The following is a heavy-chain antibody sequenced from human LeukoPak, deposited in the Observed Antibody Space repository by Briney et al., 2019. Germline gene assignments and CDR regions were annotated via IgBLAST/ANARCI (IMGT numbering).Heavy chain of an antibody. CDR2: IKQDESEK. J-gene: IGHJ4*02. V-gene: IGHV3-7*01. CDR1: GFTFNIYW. CDR3: ARDRRDGYNLLDY. Sequence: PGGSLRLSCAASGFTFNIYWMSWVRQAPGKGLEWVANIKQDESEKYYVDSVKGRFTISRDNAKNSLYLQMNSLRAEDTAVYYCARDRRDGYNLLDYWGQGTLVTVS. D-gene: IGHD5-24*01.